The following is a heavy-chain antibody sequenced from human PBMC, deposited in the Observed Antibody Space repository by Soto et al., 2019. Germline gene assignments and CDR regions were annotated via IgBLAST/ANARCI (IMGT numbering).Heavy chain of an antibody. CDR3: ARGSTYYYDSSGYYWANWFDP. CDR1: GGSFSGYY. D-gene: IGHD3-22*01. V-gene: IGHV4-34*01. Sequence: PSETLSLTCAVYGGSFSGYYWSWIRQPPGKGLEWIGEINHSGSTNYNPSLKSRVTISVDTSKNQFSLKLSSVTAADTAVYYCARGSTYYYDSSGYYWANWFDPWGQGTLVTVSS. CDR2: INHSGST. J-gene: IGHJ5*02.